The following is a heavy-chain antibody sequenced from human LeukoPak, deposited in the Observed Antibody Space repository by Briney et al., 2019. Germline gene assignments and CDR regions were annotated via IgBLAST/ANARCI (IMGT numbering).Heavy chain of an antibody. CDR1: GFIFDDYA. V-gene: IGHV3-9*01. CDR2: VSWNSGSI. D-gene: IGHD6-19*01. Sequence: GGSLRLSCAASGFIFDDYAMHWVRQAPGKGLEWVSGVSWNSGSIGYADSVKGRFTISRDNAKNSLYLQMNSLRAEDTALYYCTKDKPPRSSGWYGGFDPWRQGTLVTVSS. J-gene: IGHJ5*02. CDR3: TKDKPPRSSGWYGGFDP.